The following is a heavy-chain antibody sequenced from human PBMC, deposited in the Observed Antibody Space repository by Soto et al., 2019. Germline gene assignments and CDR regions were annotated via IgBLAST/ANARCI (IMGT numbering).Heavy chain of an antibody. CDR3: ARIITPRRWEWFYFYGMDV. Sequence: QVHLVQSGAEVKKPGASMKVSCKASGYAFIDCYIHWVRKAPGQGLEWMGWINPNSGDTNYVRKFQVRVTMTRDTSIRTDSMELSGIRSDDTAVYYCARIITPRRWEWFYFYGMDVWGQGTTVTVSS. J-gene: IGHJ6*02. CDR1: GYAFIDCY. V-gene: IGHV1-2*02. CDR2: INPNSGDT. D-gene: IGHD3-3*01.